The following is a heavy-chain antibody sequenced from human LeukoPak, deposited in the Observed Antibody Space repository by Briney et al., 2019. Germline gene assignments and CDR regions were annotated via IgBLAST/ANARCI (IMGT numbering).Heavy chain of an antibody. CDR3: ARALYYDILTGYYATSAFDF. V-gene: IGHV3-23*01. J-gene: IGHJ4*02. CDR1: GFTFSGHA. D-gene: IGHD3-9*01. Sequence: GGSLRLSCVTSGFTFSGHAMSWVRQTPGKGLEWVSAISDSGGSTFYADSVKGWFTISRDNSKNTLFLDMNSLRAEDTAMYYCARALYYDILTGYYATSAFDFWGQGTLVTVSS. CDR2: ISDSGGST.